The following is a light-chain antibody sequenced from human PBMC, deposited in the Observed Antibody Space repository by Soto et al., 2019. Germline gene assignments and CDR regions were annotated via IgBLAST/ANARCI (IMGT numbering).Light chain of an antibody. CDR1: SSDVGSYNL. V-gene: IGLV2-23*02. CDR2: EVN. J-gene: IGLJ2*01. CDR3: CSFVGSATWI. Sequence: QSVLTQPASVSGSPGQSITISCTGTSSDVGSYNLVSWYQQHPGKAPKLMIYEVNQWPSGVSNRFSGSKSGNTSSLTISGLEAEDEADYYCCSFVGSATWIFGGGTKLTVL.